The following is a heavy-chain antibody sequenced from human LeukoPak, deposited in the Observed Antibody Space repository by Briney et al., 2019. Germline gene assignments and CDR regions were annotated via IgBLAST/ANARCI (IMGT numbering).Heavy chain of an antibody. D-gene: IGHD4-17*01. V-gene: IGHV1-2*04. CDR3: ARARGYGDYDY. CDR1: GYTFTGYY. Sequence: RASVKVSCKASGYTFTGYYMHWVRQAPGQGHEWMGWINPNSGGTNYAQKFQGWVTMTRDTSISTAYMELSRLRSDDTAVYYCARARGYGDYDYWGQGTLVTVSS. J-gene: IGHJ4*02. CDR2: INPNSGGT.